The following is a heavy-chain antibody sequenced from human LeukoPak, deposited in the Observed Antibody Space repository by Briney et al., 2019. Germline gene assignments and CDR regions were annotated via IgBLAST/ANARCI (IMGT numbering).Heavy chain of an antibody. CDR2: IIPIFGTA. V-gene: IGHV1-69*05. CDR1: GGTFISYA. CDR3: ARDSRSRGAPGNYFDY. Sequence: SVKVSCKASGGTFISYAISWVRQAPGQGLEWMGRIIPIFGTANYAQKFQGRVTITTDESTSTAYMEMSSLRSEDTAVYYCARDSRSRGAPGNYFDYWGQGTLVTVSS. D-gene: IGHD1-14*01. J-gene: IGHJ4*02.